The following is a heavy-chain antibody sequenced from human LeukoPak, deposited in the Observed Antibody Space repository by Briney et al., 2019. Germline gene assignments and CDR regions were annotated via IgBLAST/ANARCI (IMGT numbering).Heavy chain of an antibody. CDR2: ISYDGSNK. J-gene: IGHJ6*02. Sequence: GRSLRLSCAASRFTFSSYAMHWVRQAPGKGLEWVAVISYDGSNKYYADSVKGRFTISRDNSKDTLYLQMNSLRAEDTAVYYCVRDPSNYRLGARGMDVWGQGTTVTV. CDR1: RFTFSSYA. V-gene: IGHV3-30-3*01. D-gene: IGHD4-11*01. CDR3: VRDPSNYRLGARGMDV.